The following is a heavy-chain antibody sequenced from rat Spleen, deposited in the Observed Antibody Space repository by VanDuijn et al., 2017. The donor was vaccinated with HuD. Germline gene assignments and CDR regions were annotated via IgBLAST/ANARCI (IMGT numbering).Heavy chain of an antibody. CDR3: ARLYSDGYEYFDY. Sequence: EVQLVESGGGLVQPGRSMKLSCAASGFTFSNYDMAWVRQAPTKGLEWVATINYDGGTPYYRDSVKGRFTISRDNAKSTLYLQIDSLRSEDTATYYCARLYSDGYEYFDYWGQGVMVTVSS. CDR2: INYDGGTP. D-gene: IGHD1-12*03. J-gene: IGHJ2*01. CDR1: GFTFSNYD. V-gene: IGHV5-25*01.